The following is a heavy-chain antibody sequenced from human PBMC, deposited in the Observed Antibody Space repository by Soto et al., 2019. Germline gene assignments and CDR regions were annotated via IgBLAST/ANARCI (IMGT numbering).Heavy chain of an antibody. Sequence: ASVKVSCKASGGTFSSYTISWVRQAPGKGLEWMGGFDPEDDDIIYAQKFQGRVIMTEDTSTDTAYMELSSLTSEDTAVYYCATDYSTAYREYFDSWGQGTLVTVSS. V-gene: IGHV1-24*01. J-gene: IGHJ4*02. CDR3: ATDYSTAYREYFDS. CDR2: FDPEDDDI. D-gene: IGHD2-8*02. CDR1: GGTFSSYT.